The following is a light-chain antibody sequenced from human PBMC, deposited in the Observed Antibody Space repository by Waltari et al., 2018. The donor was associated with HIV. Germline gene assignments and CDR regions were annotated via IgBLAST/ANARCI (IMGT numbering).Light chain of an antibody. Sequence: DIQVTQPPSSLSASVGERATITCQAIQYSSIFLNWYHQKPGEAPKLLIYNTFSLQAGDPARFSGSGSGTHFALTINNLPPEDFGTYFCQQSDYLPSILFGQGTRLEI. V-gene: IGKV1-33*01. CDR3: QQSDYLPSIL. CDR1: QYSSIF. J-gene: IGKJ5*01. CDR2: NTF.